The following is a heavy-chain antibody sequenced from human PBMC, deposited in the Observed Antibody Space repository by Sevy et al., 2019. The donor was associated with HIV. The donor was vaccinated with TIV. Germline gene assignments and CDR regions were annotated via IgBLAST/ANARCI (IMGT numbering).Heavy chain of an antibody. CDR1: GFDFSNYV. J-gene: IGHJ4*02. CDR2: TLHDASGK. CDR3: ARDPDGSGHKFDY. Sequence: GGSLRLSCAASGFDFSNYVMHWVRQTPGKGLEWVAVTLHDASGKFYADSVKGRFTIFRDNSKNTLFLQMNSLTVEDMAVYYCARDPDGSGHKFDYWGQGTLVTVSS. D-gene: IGHD2-15*01. V-gene: IGHV3-30*19.